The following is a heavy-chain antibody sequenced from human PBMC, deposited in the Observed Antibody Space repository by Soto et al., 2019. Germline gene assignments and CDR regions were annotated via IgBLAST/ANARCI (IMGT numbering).Heavy chain of an antibody. D-gene: IGHD6-19*01. Sequence: SETLSLTCTVSGGSMSGNYWGWIRQPPGKGLEWIGYIYYSGNTNYNSSLESRVTISVDTSKNQFSLKLTSVTAADTAVYFCGRGGWSIDYWGQGTSVTVSS. CDR3: GRGGWSIDY. V-gene: IGHV4-59*01. CDR1: GGSMSGNY. J-gene: IGHJ4*02. CDR2: IYYSGNT.